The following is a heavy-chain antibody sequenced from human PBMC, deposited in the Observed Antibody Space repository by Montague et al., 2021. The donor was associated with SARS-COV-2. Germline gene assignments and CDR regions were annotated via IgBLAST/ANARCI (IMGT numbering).Heavy chain of an antibody. Sequence: SETLSLTCTVSGASISSWNWSWIRKRPRQGLERIGNMYYSWSTNYNPSLKSRVTISVDTSKNQFSLKLSSVTAADTAVYYCARGFDYWGQGTLVTVSS. CDR3: ARGFDY. CDR2: MYYSWST. CDR1: GASISSWN. J-gene: IGHJ4*02. V-gene: IGHV4-59*13.